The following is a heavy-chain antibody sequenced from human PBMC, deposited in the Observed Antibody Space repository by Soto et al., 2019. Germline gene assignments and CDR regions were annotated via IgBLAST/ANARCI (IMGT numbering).Heavy chain of an antibody. CDR1: GGSISSSSYY. J-gene: IGHJ4*02. D-gene: IGHD2-15*01. Sequence: SETLSLTYTVSGGSISSSSYYWGWIRQPPGKGLEWIGSIYYSGSTYYNPSLKSRVTISVDTSKNQFSLKLSSVTAADTAVYYCASGVVVVAATIGRYFDYWGQGTLVTVSS. V-gene: IGHV4-39*01. CDR2: IYYSGST. CDR3: ASGVVVVAATIGRYFDY.